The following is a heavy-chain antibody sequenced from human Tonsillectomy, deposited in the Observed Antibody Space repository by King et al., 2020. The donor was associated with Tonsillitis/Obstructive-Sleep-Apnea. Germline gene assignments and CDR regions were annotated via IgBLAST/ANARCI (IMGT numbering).Heavy chain of an antibody. J-gene: IGHJ2*01. CDR2: IFYSGST. Sequence: QLQESGPGLVKPSETLSLTCTVSGGSIKNGGYYWAWLRQHPEKGLEWIGYIFYSGSTYYNPSLKSRVTISIDTSNNQFSLKLNSVTAADTAVYYCGRAGYGAKSRFFDLWGRGALVSVSS. V-gene: IGHV4-31*03. D-gene: IGHD4-23*01. CDR1: GGSIKNGGYY. CDR3: GRAGYGAKSRFFDL.